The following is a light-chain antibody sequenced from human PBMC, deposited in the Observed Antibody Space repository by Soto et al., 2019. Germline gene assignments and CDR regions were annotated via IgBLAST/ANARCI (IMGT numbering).Light chain of an antibody. CDR3: QQYNSYPWT. CDR2: RAS. J-gene: IGKJ1*01. Sequence: DIQMTQSPSALSASVGDRVAITCRASQSISTRLAWFQQKPGKAPQFLIYRASSLDSGVPSRFSGSGSGTEFTLTISSLQPDDFATYYCQQYNSYPWTFGQGTKVEIK. V-gene: IGKV1-5*03. CDR1: QSISTR.